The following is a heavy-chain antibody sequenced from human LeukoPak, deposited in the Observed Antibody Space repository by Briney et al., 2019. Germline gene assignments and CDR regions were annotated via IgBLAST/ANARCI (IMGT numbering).Heavy chain of an antibody. V-gene: IGHV1-8*01. D-gene: IGHD2-15*01. CDR3: ARDYPCSGGSCWFDP. CDR1: GYTFTSYD. J-gene: IGHJ5*02. CDR2: VNPNSGNT. Sequence: GASVKVSCKTSGYTFTSYDLNWVRQATGQGLEWMGWVNPNSGNTGYAQKFQGRVTITADESTSTAYMELSSLRSEDTAVYYCARDYPCSGGSCWFDPWGQGTLVTVSS.